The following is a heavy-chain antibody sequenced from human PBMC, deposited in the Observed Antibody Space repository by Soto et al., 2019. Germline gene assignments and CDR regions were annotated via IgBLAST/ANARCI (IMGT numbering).Heavy chain of an antibody. CDR1: GGTFSSYT. V-gene: IGHV1-69*02. D-gene: IGHD2-15*01. Sequence: QVQLVQSGAEVKKPGSSVKVSCKASGGTFSSYTISWVRQAPGQGLEWMGRIIPILGIANYAQKFQGRVTITADKSTSTAYMELSRLRSEDTAVYYCAKGYCSGGSCYSVIRFDYWGQGTLVTVSS. CDR2: IIPILGIA. J-gene: IGHJ4*02. CDR3: AKGYCSGGSCYSVIRFDY.